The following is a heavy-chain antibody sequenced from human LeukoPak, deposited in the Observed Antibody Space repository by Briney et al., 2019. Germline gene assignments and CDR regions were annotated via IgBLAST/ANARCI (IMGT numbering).Heavy chain of an antibody. CDR3: AADTPRPLAQIDY. CDR2: VRATTDGGTI. V-gene: IGHV3-15*01. Sequence: PGGSLRLSCAASGFTFSNAWMSWVRQVPGKGLEWVGRVRATTDGGTIEYTAPVKGRFSISRDDSTNTLYQQMNSLKTEDTAVYYCAADTPRPLAQIDYWGQGALVTVSS. D-gene: IGHD1-1*01. CDR1: GFTFSNAW. J-gene: IGHJ4*02.